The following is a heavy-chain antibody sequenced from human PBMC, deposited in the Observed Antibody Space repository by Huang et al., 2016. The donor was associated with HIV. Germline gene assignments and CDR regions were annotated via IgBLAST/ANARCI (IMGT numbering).Heavy chain of an antibody. J-gene: IGHJ6*03. CDR1: GGSFSGYY. CDR2: INQSERT. V-gene: IGHV4-34*01. CDR3: ARGQGGYYYYYMDV. Sequence: QVQLQQWGAGLLRPSETLSLTCAVYGGSFSGYYGTWIRQPPGKGLEWSGEINQSERTNYNPSLKSRVTISVDTSRNQFSLTLTSVTAADTAVYYCARGQGGYYYYYMDVWGKGTTVTVSS.